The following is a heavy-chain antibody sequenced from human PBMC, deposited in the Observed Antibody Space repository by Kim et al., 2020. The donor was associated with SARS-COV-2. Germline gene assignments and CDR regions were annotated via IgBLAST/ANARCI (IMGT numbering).Heavy chain of an antibody. V-gene: IGHV4-31*02. CDR3: ASAGPSGWFDP. Sequence: YYNPSLKSRVTISVDTSKNQFSLKLSSVTAADTAVYYCASAGPSGWFDPWGQGTLVTVSS. J-gene: IGHJ5*02.